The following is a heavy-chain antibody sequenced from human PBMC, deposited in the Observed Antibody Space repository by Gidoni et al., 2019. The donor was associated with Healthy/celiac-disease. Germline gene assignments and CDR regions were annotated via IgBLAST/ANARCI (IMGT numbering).Heavy chain of an antibody. D-gene: IGHD3-10*01. Sequence: QVQLVQSGAEVKKPGSSVKVSCKASGGTFSSYAISWVRQAPGQGLEWMGRIIPSLGIANYAQKFQGRVTITADKSTSTAYMELSSLRSEDTAVYYCARGGISYYGSGASGYMDVWGKGTTVTVSS. CDR3: ARGGISYYGSGASGYMDV. CDR1: GGTFSSYA. J-gene: IGHJ6*03. CDR2: IIPSLGIA. V-gene: IGHV1-69*04.